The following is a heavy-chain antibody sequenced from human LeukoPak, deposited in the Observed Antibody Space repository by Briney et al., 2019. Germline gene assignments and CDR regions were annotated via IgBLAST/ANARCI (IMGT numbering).Heavy chain of an antibody. D-gene: IGHD3-22*01. Sequence: SETLSLTCTVSGASIRSYYWSWIRQPPGKGLEWIGYIYYSGSTNYNPSLKSRVTISVDTSKNQFSLKLSSVTAADTAVYYCARHYDSSGYYYVNWFDPWGQGTLVTVSS. CDR1: GASIRSYY. V-gene: IGHV4-59*01. CDR3: ARHYDSSGYYYVNWFDP. CDR2: IYYSGST. J-gene: IGHJ5*02.